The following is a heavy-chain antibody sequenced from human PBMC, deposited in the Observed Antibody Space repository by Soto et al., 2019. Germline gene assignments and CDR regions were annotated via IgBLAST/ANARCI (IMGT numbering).Heavy chain of an antibody. CDR1: GGSLSGYY. Sequence: NPWETLALSCAVYGGSLSGYYWSGLRQPPGKGPEWIGEINHSGSTNYNPSLKSRVTISVDTSKNQFSLKLSSVTAADTAVYYCAGPGWREWFLGYYYFGRDAWRQGYTVP. CDR3: AGPGWREWFLGYYYFGRDA. CDR2: INHSGST. D-gene: IGHD3-3*01. V-gene: IGHV4-34*01. J-gene: IGHJ6*01.